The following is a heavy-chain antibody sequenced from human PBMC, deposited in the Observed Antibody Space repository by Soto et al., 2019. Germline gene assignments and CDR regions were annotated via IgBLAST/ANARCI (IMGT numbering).Heavy chain of an antibody. V-gene: IGHV1-69*02. Sequence: QVQLVQSGAEVKKPGSSVRVSCKASGDTFTFYSINWVRQAPGLGLEWMGRINPILSMSNYAQRFQGRVTMTADKPTSTAYMALSSLRSEGTARYYCASSYGSGYRAFDYWGQGALVTVSS. CDR2: INPILSMS. J-gene: IGHJ4*02. CDR1: GDTFTFYS. CDR3: ASSYGSGYRAFDY. D-gene: IGHD3-10*01.